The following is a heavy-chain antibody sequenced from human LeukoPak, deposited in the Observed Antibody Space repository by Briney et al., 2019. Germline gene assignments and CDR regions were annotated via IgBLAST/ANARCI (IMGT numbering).Heavy chain of an antibody. J-gene: IGHJ4*02. CDR3: ARDIGVNMI. Sequence: GGSLRLSCAASGFAFSTYTMHWVRQAPGKGLEWVAVISIGGNIKYYTNSVKGRFTISRDNSKNTLYLQMNSLRPEDTAVYYCARDIGVNMIWGQGTLVTVSS. V-gene: IGHV3-30*04. CDR1: GFAFSTYT. D-gene: IGHD3-22*01. CDR2: ISIGGNIK.